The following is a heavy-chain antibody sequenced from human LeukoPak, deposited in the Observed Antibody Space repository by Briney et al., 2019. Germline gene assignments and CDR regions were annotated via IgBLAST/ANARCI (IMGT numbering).Heavy chain of an antibody. CDR1: GGSISSSSHS. D-gene: IGHD6-13*01. CDR3: AQSLGSSNWIGNWFDP. Sequence: SETLSLTCTVSGGSISSSSHSWGWIRQPPGKGLEWTGSIYYTGTTYYNPSLKSRVTIPVDTSKNQFSLKLNSVTAADTAVYYCAQSLGSSNWIGNWFDPWGQGTLVTVSS. J-gene: IGHJ5*02. V-gene: IGHV4-39*01. CDR2: IYYTGTT.